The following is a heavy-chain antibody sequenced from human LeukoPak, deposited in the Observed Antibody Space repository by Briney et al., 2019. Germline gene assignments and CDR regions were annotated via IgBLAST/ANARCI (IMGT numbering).Heavy chain of an antibody. J-gene: IGHJ3*02. CDR2: ISWNSGSI. CDR1: GFTFDDYA. V-gene: IGHV3-9*01. Sequence: GRSLRLSCAASGFTFDDYAMHWVRQAPGKGLEWVSGISWNSGSIGYADSVKGRFTISRDNAKNSLYLQMNSLRAEDTAVYYCARGEIAYCGGDCYSKAFDIWGQGTMVTVSS. D-gene: IGHD2-21*01. CDR3: ARGEIAYCGGDCYSKAFDI.